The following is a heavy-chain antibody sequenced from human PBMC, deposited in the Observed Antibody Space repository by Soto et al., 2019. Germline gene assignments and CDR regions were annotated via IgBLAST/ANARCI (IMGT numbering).Heavy chain of an antibody. CDR1: GYTFTSYA. J-gene: IGHJ3*02. D-gene: IGHD3-22*01. V-gene: IGHV1-3*05. CDR2: INAGNGNT. CDR3: ARGGIFDSSGYYYFSAFDI. Sequence: QVQLVQSGAAEKKPGASVKVSCKASGYTFTSYAMHWVRQAPGQRLEWMGWINAGNGNTKYSQKFQGRVTITRDTSASTAYMELSSLRSEDTAVYYCARGGIFDSSGYYYFSAFDIWGQGTMVTVSS.